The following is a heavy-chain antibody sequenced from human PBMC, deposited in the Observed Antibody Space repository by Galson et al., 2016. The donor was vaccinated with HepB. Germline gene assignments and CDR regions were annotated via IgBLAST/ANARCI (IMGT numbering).Heavy chain of an antibody. Sequence: SETLSLTCAVSGGSISSSKWWIWVRQPPGKGLEWIGEIFHSGTTKYNPSLKSRVHISIDKSKNQFSLKLTSVTAADTAVYYCARGTVPAGRGSLTFDPWGQGTLVTVSS. V-gene: IGHV4-4*02. CDR1: GGSISSSKW. CDR2: IFHSGTT. D-gene: IGHD2-2*01. CDR3: ARGTVPAGRGSLTFDP. J-gene: IGHJ5*02.